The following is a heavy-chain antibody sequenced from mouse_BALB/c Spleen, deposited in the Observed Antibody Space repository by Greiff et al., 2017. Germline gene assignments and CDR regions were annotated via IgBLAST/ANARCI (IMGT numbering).Heavy chain of an antibody. Sequence: EVQGVESGGGLVQPGGSLKLSCAASGFTFSSYGMSWVRQTPDKRLELVATINSNGGSTYYPDSVKGRFTISRDNAKNTLYLQMSSLKSEDTAMYYCARDRYRGAMDYWGQGTSVTFSS. V-gene: IGHV5-6-3*01. CDR2: INSNGGST. J-gene: IGHJ4*01. CDR3: ARDRYRGAMDY. CDR1: GFTFSSYG. D-gene: IGHD2-14*01.